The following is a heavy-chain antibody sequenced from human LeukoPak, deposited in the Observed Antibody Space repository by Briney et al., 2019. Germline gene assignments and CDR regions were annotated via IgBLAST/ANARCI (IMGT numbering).Heavy chain of an antibody. CDR3: TAIAVGGLRKFDD. D-gene: IGHD6-13*01. Sequence: GGSLRLSCAASGFTFSNYWVHWVRQAPGKGLVWVSRVSNDGSSTTYADSVNGRFTISRDNTKNTVYLQMDSLRADDTAVYYCTAIAVGGLRKFDDWGQGTLVTVSS. V-gene: IGHV3-74*01. J-gene: IGHJ4*01. CDR1: GFTFSNYW. CDR2: VSNDGSST.